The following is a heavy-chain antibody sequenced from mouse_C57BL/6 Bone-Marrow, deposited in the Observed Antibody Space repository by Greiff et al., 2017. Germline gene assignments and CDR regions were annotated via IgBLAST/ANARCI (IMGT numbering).Heavy chain of an antibody. J-gene: IGHJ4*01. D-gene: IGHD1-2*01. CDR1: GYSFTGYY. Sequence: EVQLQQSGPELVKPGASVKISCKASGYSFTGYYMNWVKQSPEKSLEWIGEINPSTGGTTYNQKFKAKATLTVDKSSSTAYMQLKRLTSEDSAVYYCASDYGEAMDYWGQGTSVTVSS. CDR3: ASDYGEAMDY. V-gene: IGHV1-42*01. CDR2: INPSTGGT.